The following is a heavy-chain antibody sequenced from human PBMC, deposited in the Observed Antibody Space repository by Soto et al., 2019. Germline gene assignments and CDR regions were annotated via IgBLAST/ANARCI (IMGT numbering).Heavy chain of an antibody. CDR3: ARLSLPVEMAPKYYFDY. J-gene: IGHJ4*02. CDR2: IYYSGST. D-gene: IGHD5-12*01. CDR1: GGSISSYY. Sequence: PSETLSLTCTVSGGSISSYYWSWIRQPPGKGLEWIGYIYYSGSTNYNPSLKSRVTISVDTSKNQFSLKLSSVTAADTAVYYCARLSLPVEMAPKYYFDYWGQGTLVTVSS. V-gene: IGHV4-59*08.